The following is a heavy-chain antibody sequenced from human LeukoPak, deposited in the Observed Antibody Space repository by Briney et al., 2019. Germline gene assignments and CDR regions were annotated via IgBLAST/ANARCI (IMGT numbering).Heavy chain of an antibody. D-gene: IGHD2-15*01. CDR1: GGSISSYY. CDR2: INHSGST. J-gene: IGHJ3*02. CDR3: ARGYLGRGAFDI. V-gene: IGHV4-34*01. Sequence: PSETLSLTCTVSGGSISSYYWSWIRQPPGKGLEWIGEINHSGSTNYNPSLKSRVTISVDTSKNQFSLKLSSVTAADTAVYYCARGYLGRGAFDIWGQGTMVTVSS.